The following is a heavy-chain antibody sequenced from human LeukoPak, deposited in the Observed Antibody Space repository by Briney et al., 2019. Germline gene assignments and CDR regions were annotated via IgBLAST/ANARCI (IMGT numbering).Heavy chain of an antibody. V-gene: IGHV1-69*05. CDR1: GGTFSSYA. CDR2: IIPIFGTA. D-gene: IGHD6-13*01. Sequence: GASVKVSCKASGGTFSSYAISWVRQAPGQGLEWMGGIIPIFGTANYAQKFQGRVTITTDESTSTAYMELSSLRSEDTAVYYCASRARRQLVFPPTTGWGQGTLVTVSS. CDR3: ASRARRQLVFPPTTG. J-gene: IGHJ1*01.